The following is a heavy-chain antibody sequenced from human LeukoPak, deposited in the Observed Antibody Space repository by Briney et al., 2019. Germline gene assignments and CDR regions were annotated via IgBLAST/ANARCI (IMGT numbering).Heavy chain of an antibody. CDR3: AMNRYYDSSGYRPLAYDDAFDI. J-gene: IGHJ3*02. V-gene: IGHV1-2*02. CDR1: GYTFTGYY. CDR2: INPNSGGT. D-gene: IGHD3-22*01. Sequence: ASVKVSCKASGYTFTGYYMHWVRQAPGQGLEWMGWINPNSGGTNYAQKFQGRVTITADKSTSTAYMELSSLRSEDTAVYYCAMNRYYDSSGYRPLAYDDAFDIWGQGTMVTVSS.